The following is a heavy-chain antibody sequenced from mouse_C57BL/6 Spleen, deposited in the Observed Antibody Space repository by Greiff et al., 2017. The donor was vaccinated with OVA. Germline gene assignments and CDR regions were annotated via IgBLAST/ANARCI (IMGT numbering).Heavy chain of an antibody. CDR1: GYTFTDYY. Sequence: EVQLQQSGPVLVKPGASVKMSCKASGYTFTDYYMNWVKQSHGKSLEWIGVINPYNGGTSYNQKFKGKATLTVDKSSSTAYMELNSLTSEDSAVYYCARPYYGSSNYYAMDYWGQGTSVTVSS. CDR2: INPYNGGT. V-gene: IGHV1-19*01. J-gene: IGHJ4*01. CDR3: ARPYYGSSNYYAMDY. D-gene: IGHD1-1*01.